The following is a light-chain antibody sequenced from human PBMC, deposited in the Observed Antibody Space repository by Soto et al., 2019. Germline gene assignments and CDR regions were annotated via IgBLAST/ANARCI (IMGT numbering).Light chain of an antibody. Sequence: QSVLTQEASVSGTVGQKVTPSCTGNSNNVGSYAVGWYQQISHGAPKTVMFGNSLPSGIPDCFSGSKSGTTASLTISGLWPVDEADYYCSTWAYSLSAWVFGGGTKLTVL. CDR3: STWAYSLSAWV. J-gene: IGLJ3*02. V-gene: IGLV1-47*03. CDR2: GNS. CDR1: SNNVGSYA.